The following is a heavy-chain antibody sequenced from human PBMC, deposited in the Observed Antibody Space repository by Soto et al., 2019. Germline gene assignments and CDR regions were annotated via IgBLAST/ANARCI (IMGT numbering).Heavy chain of an antibody. CDR1: GYSFTSYW. Sequence: PGESLKISCKGSGYSFTSYWIGWVRQMPGKGLEWMGRIDPSDSYTNYSPSFQGHVTISADKSISTAYLQWSSLKASDTAMYYCASDIVVVPAAPYYYYGMDVWGQGTTVTVSS. CDR2: IDPSDSYT. CDR3: ASDIVVVPAAPYYYYGMDV. J-gene: IGHJ6*02. D-gene: IGHD2-2*01. V-gene: IGHV5-10-1*01.